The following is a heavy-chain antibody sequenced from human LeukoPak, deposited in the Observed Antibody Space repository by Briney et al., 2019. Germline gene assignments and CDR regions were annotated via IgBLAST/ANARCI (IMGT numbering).Heavy chain of an antibody. CDR1: GFTFSNAW. V-gene: IGHV3-15*07. CDR2: IKSKTDGGTT. D-gene: IGHD2-2*01. J-gene: IGHJ4*02. Sequence: GGSLRLSCAASGFTFSNAWMNWVRQAPGKGLEWVGRIKSKTDGGTTDYAAPVKGRFTISRDDSKNTLYLQMNSLKTEDTAVYYCTTAIITVVVPAAMNYWGQGTLVTVSS. CDR3: TTAIITVVVPAAMNY.